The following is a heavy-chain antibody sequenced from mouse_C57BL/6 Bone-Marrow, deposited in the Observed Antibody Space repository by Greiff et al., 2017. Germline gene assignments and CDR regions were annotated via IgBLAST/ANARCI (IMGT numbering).Heavy chain of an antibody. CDR3: ARLDGNYHYALDY. D-gene: IGHD2-1*01. CDR1: GYTFTNYW. J-gene: IGHJ4*01. CDR2: LYPGGGYT. V-gene: IGHV1-63*01. Sequence: VQLQQSGAELVRPGTSVKMSCKASGYTFTNYWIGWAKQRPGHGLEWIGDLYPGGGYTNYNEKFKGKATLTADKSSSTAYMQCSSLTSEDSAIYYCARLDGNYHYALDYWGQGTSVTVSS.